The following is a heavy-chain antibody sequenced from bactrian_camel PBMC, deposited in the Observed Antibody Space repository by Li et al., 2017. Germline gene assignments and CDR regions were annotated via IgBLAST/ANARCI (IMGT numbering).Heavy chain of an antibody. J-gene: IGHJ4*01. CDR2: ALHDDNK. D-gene: IGHD3*01. V-gene: IGHV3S10*01. CDR3: ARVTEYDERIAAGPNY. CDR1: GFRFSIYH. Sequence: VQLVESGGGLVHPGGSLRLSCAGSGFRFSIYHMNWVRRAPGKGLQWVASALHDDNKYYADSVKGRFTITRDNAENTVYLQMNGLDAEDTADYYCARVTEYDERIAAGPNYWGQGTQVTVS.